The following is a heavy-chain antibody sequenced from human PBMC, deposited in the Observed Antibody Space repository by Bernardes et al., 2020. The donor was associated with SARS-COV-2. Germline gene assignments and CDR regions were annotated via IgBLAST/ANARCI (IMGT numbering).Heavy chain of an antibody. CDR1: GFTFSSYG. Sequence: GGSLRLSCAASGFTFSSYGMHWVRQAPGKGLEWVAVISYDGSNKYYADSVKGRFTISRDNSKNTLYLQMNSLRAEDTAVYYCAKPVVVAATPTPFDYWGQGTLVTVSS. J-gene: IGHJ4*02. CDR3: AKPVVVAATPTPFDY. D-gene: IGHD2-15*01. V-gene: IGHV3-30*18. CDR2: ISYDGSNK.